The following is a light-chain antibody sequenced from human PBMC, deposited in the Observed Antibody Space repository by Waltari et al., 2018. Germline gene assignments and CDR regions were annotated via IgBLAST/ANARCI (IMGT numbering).Light chain of an antibody. CDR2: GVS. CDR3: CSYAGSSNWV. Sequence: QSALTQPASVSGSPGQSITISCTGTTSAVGGYNFVSWYQQHPGKAPKVMIYGVSQRPSGVCNRFAGSKSGNTASLTIAGLQAADEADYYCCSYAGSSNWVFGGGTKVTVL. CDR1: TSAVGGYNF. V-gene: IGLV2-23*02. J-gene: IGLJ3*02.